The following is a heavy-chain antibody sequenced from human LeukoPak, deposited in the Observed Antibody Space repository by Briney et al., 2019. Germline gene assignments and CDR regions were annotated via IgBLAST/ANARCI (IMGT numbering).Heavy chain of an antibody. V-gene: IGHV3-48*03. CDR1: GFTFSSYE. Sequence: GGSVRLFCAACGFTFSSYEMNWLRQAPGKGLERVSYISSSGSTIYYADSVKGLFTISRDNAKNSLYLQMNSLRAEDTAVYYCASMIGYCSSTSCYATERRYYYGMDVWGQGTTVTVSS. J-gene: IGHJ6*02. CDR2: ISSSGSTI. CDR3: ASMIGYCSSTSCYATERRYYYGMDV. D-gene: IGHD2-2*01.